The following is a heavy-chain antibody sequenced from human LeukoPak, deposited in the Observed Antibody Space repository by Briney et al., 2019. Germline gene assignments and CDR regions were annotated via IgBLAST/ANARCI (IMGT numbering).Heavy chain of an antibody. V-gene: IGHV1-2*02. D-gene: IGHD1-7*01. CDR2: INPNSGGT. CDR3: AGLRNSGGTI. CDR1: GYTFTGDY. Sequence: ASVEVSCKAAGYTFTGDYKHWVRQAPGQGLEWMGWINPNSGGTNYAQKFQGRVTMTRDTSISTAYMELSRLRSDDTAVYYCAGLRNSGGTIWGQGTLVTVSS. J-gene: IGHJ4*02.